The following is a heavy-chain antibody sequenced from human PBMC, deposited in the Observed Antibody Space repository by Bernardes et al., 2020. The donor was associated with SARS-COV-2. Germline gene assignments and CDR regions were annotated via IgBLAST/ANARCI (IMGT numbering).Heavy chain of an antibody. V-gene: IGHV3-66*02. J-gene: IGHJ4*02. D-gene: IGHD6-19*01. CDR1: GFTFSGNY. Sequence: GGFLSPSRAASGFTFSGNYMTWVRPAPGKGLEWVSVIYRGGNTYYADSVRGRFTISRDSSKNTLYLKMNSLRGEDTAVYYCARRRAGGWDLDYWGQGTLVTVSS. CDR2: IYRGGNT. CDR3: ARRRAGGWDLDY.